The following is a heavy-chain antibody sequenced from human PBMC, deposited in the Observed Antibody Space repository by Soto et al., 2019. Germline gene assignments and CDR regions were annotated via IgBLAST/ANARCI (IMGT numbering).Heavy chain of an antibody. Sequence: VASVKVSCKASGYSFTNYYIHWFRQAPGQGLEWLGIMRPSGGNTASAPRFQDKVTMTRDTSTGTVWMELTSLTSEDTAVYYCAREPQESFYFDYWGQGTLVTVSS. J-gene: IGHJ4*02. V-gene: IGHV1-46*01. CDR2: MRPSGGNT. CDR3: AREPQESFYFDY. CDR1: GYSFTNYY. D-gene: IGHD6-25*01.